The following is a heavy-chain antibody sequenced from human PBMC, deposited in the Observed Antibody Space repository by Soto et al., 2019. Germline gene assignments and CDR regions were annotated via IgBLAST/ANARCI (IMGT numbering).Heavy chain of an antibody. V-gene: IGHV3-7*03. CDR2: IKNDGSEK. CDR1: GISTSSYW. CDR3: VTGYHSDY. Sequence: GGSLRLSCAASGISTSSYWMGWVRQAPGRGLEWVASIKNDGSEKYYMDSLKGRFTISRDNALNSLYLQMNSLRAEDTAVYFCVTGYHSDYWGQGTLVTVSS. J-gene: IGHJ4*02. D-gene: IGHD5-18*01.